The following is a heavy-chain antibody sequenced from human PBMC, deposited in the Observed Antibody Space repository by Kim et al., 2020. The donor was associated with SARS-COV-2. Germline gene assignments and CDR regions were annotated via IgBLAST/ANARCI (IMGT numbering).Heavy chain of an antibody. J-gene: IGHJ3*02. V-gene: IGHV3-33*01. D-gene: IGHD2-15*01. CDR1: GFTFSSYG. CDR3: AREGPTPDIVVAFDI. CDR2: IWYDGSNK. Sequence: GGSLRLSCAASGFTFSSYGMHWVRQAPGKGLEWVAVIWYDGSNKYYADSVKGRFTISRDNSKNTLYLQMNSLRAEDTAVYYCAREGPTPDIVVAFDIWGQGTMVTVSS.